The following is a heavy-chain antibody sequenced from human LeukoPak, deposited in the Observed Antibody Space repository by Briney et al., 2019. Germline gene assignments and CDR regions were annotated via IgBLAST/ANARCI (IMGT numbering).Heavy chain of an antibody. J-gene: IGHJ4*02. Sequence: MPSETLSLTCTVSGGSISSYYWSWIRQPPGKGLEWIGYIYYSGGTNYNPSLKSRVTISVDTSKKQFSLRLSSVTAADTAVYYCARRGGDSSGNFDYWGQGTLVTVSS. V-gene: IGHV4-59*08. D-gene: IGHD3-22*01. CDR3: ARRGGDSSGNFDY. CDR2: IYYSGGT. CDR1: GGSISSYY.